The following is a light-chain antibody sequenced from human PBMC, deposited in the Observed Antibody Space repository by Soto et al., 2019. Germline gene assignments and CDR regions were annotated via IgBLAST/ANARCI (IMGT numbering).Light chain of an antibody. Sequence: EFGLTQSQATLALAPGERATLSCRASQSVSSYLAWYQQKPGQAPRLLIYDASNRATGIPARFSGSGSGTDFTLTISSLEPEDFAVYYCQQRSNWPWTFGQGTKVDIK. CDR2: DAS. CDR3: QQRSNWPWT. V-gene: IGKV3-11*01. J-gene: IGKJ1*01. CDR1: QSVSSY.